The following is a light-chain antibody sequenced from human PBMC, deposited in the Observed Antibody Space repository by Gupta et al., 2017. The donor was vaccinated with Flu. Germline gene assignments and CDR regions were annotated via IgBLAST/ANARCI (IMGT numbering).Light chain of an antibody. CDR1: QSISNS. CDR3: QQYKTYSRT. J-gene: IGKJ4*01. CDR2: MTS. V-gene: IGKV1-5*03. Sequence: DIQMTQSPSTLSGSVGDRVTITCRASQSISNSLAWYQQKPGKAPKLLIYMTSTLESGVPSRFSGSGSGTEFTLTISSLQPDDFATFYCQQYKTYSRTFGGGTKVEIK.